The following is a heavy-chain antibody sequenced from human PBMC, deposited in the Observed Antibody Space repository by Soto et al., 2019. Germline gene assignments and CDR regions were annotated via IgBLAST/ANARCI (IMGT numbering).Heavy chain of an antibody. D-gene: IGHD3-10*01. CDR2: IYYSGST. V-gene: IGHV4-61*01. CDR3: ARENYYALGY. Sequence: PSETLSLTCTVSGGSVSSGSYYWSWIRQPPGKGLEWIGYIYYSGSTHYNPSLKSRVTISLDTSKNQFSLKLNSVTAADTAVYYCARENYYALGYWGPGTLVTVSS. CDR1: GGSVSSGSYY. J-gene: IGHJ4*02.